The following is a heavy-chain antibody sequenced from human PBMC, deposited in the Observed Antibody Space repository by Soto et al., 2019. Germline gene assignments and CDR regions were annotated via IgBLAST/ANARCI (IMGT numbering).Heavy chain of an antibody. CDR1: GYTFTSYA. D-gene: IGHD6-6*01. Sequence: ASVKVSCKASGYTFTSYAMHWVRQAPGQRLEWMGWINAGNGNTKYSQKFQGRVTITRDTSASTVYMELSSLRSEDTAVYYCARATVAARHASYYYYYYGMDVWGQGTTVTVSS. V-gene: IGHV1-3*01. CDR2: INAGNGNT. CDR3: ARATVAARHASYYYYYYGMDV. J-gene: IGHJ6*02.